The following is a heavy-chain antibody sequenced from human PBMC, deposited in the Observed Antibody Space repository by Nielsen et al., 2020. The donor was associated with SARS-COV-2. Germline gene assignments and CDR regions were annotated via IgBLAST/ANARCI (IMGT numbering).Heavy chain of an antibody. J-gene: IGHJ6*02. CDR1: GVIFSNYA. D-gene: IGHD3-16*01. Sequence: SVKVSCKASGVIFSNYAVGWVRQAPGQGLQWMGGIIPLFGTTSYAQKFQGRVTITADESTSTAYMELTSLRSEDTAVYFCARSLRRIYYYLMDVWGQGTTVIVSS. CDR3: ARSLRRIYYYLMDV. V-gene: IGHV1-69*13. CDR2: IIPLFGTT.